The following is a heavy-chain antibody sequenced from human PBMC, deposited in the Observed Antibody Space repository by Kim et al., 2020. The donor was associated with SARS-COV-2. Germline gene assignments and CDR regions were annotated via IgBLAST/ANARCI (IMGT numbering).Heavy chain of an antibody. Sequence: ASVKVSCKSSGYTFTSYYMHWVRQAPGQGLEWMGIISPSGGGTTLAPKVLGRVTMTRDTSTSNVYMELSSLRSDDTAVYYCARSGVASIWFDYWGQGTLVTVSS. CDR3: ARSGVASIWFDY. V-gene: IGHV1-46*01. CDR2: ISPSGGGT. CDR1: GYTFTSYY. J-gene: IGHJ4*02. D-gene: IGHD2-15*01.